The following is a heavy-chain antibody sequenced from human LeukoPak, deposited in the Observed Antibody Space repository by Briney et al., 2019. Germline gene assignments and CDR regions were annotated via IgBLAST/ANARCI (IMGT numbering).Heavy chain of an antibody. J-gene: IGHJ4*02. V-gene: IGHV4-39*01. D-gene: IGHD6-19*01. CDR1: GGSIRSGSNY. CDR3: ARHPLKPVASYYFDY. CDR2: MYYSGST. Sequence: ETLSLTCSVSGGSIRSGSNYWGRIRQPPGKGLEWIASMYYSGSTYYNPSLKSRVTITVDTSKNQFSLRLSSVTAADTALYYCARHPLKPVASYYFDYWGQGPLLPVSS.